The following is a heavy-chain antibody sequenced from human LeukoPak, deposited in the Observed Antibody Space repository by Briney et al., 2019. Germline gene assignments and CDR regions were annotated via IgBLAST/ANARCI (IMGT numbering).Heavy chain of an antibody. V-gene: IGHV4-34*01. Sequence: PSETLSLTCAVYGGSLSGYYWIWIRQPPGKGLEWIGEINHSGSTNYNPSLKSRVTISVDTSKNQFSLKLSSVTAADTAVYYCARVEGGQHYDSSGYYYYWGQGTLVTVSS. CDR1: GGSLSGYY. CDR3: ARVEGGQHYDSSGYYYY. J-gene: IGHJ4*02. CDR2: INHSGST. D-gene: IGHD3-22*01.